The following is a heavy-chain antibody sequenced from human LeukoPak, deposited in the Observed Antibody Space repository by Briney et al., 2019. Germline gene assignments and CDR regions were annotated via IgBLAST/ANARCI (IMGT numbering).Heavy chain of an antibody. CDR1: GYTFTGCF. J-gene: IGHJ4*02. CDR2: IDPNSDNI. Sequence: ASVKVSCKTSGYTFTGCFIHYVRQAPGQGLEWMGWIDPNSDNIRYSETFKDRVTMTRDTSTNTAYMELSWLRSDDTAVYYCARSAYNYGYVYFDHWGQGTLVIVSS. V-gene: IGHV1-2*02. D-gene: IGHD5-18*01. CDR3: ARSAYNYGYVYFDH.